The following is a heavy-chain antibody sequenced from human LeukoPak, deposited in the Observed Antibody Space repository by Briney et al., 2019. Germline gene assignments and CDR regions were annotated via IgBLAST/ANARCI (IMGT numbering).Heavy chain of an antibody. CDR2: INWNGGST. Sequence: GGSLRLSCSASGFTFDDYGISWVRHAPGKGLELVSCINWNGGSTGYADYVKGRFTISRDNAKNSLYLQMNSLRAEDTALYYCARGGGDVDTAIPPYFDYWGQGTLVTVSS. CDR3: ARGGGDVDTAIPPYFDY. V-gene: IGHV3-20*04. CDR1: GFTFDDYG. D-gene: IGHD5-18*01. J-gene: IGHJ4*02.